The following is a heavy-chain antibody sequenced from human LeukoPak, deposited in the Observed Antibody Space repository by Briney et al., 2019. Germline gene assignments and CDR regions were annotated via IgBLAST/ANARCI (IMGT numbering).Heavy chain of an antibody. CDR1: GFTFDDYG. V-gene: IGHV3-20*04. J-gene: IGHJ6*03. D-gene: IGHD2-2*01. Sequence: RTGGSLRLSCAASGFTFDDYGMSWVRQAPGKGLEWVSIIYKDGTTYYPDSVKGRFTVSRDNAKNSLYLQMNSLRAEDTAVYYCARDKGGYCSSTSCYDDYYYYYMDVWGKGTTVTISS. CDR2: IYKDGTT. CDR3: ARDKGGYCSSTSCYDDYYYYYMDV.